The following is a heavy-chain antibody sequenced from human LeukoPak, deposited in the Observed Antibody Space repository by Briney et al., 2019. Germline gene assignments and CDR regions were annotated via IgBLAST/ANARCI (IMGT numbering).Heavy chain of an antibody. Sequence: SETLSLTCTVSGGSISSGGYYWSWIRQPPGKGLEWIGYIYHSGSTYYNPSLKSRVTISVDRSKNQFSLKLSSVTAADTAVYYCARGLVLSFDYWGQGTLVTVSS. J-gene: IGHJ4*02. CDR2: IYHSGST. CDR1: GGSISSGGYY. V-gene: IGHV4-30-2*01. D-gene: IGHD6-6*01. CDR3: ARGLVLSFDY.